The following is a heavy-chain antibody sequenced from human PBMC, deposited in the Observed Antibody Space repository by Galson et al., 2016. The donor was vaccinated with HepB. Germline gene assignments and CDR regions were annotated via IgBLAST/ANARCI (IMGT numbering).Heavy chain of an antibody. V-gene: IGHV3-7*03. Sequence: SLRLSCAVSGVSVSHYWMNWVRQAPGKGLEWVAIKKQDGSETHDVDSGDGRFTISRDNAKNLVFLEMNSLRAVDTAVYYCARGAGYVIDFWG. J-gene: IGHJ4*01. CDR3: ARGAGYVIDF. CDR2: KKQDGSET. CDR1: GVSVSHYW. D-gene: IGHD3-16*01.